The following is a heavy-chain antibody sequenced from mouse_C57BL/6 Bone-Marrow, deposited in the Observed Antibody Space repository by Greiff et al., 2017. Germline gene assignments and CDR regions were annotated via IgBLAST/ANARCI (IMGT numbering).Heavy chain of an antibody. J-gene: IGHJ2*01. CDR2: ISSGGSYT. CDR1: GFTFSSYG. V-gene: IGHV5-6*02. Sequence: EVKLVESGGDLVKPGGSLKLSCAASGFTFSSYGMSWVRQTPDKRLEWVATISSGGSYTYYPDSVKGRFTISRDNAKNTLYLQRSSLKSEETAMYYCAREGFDYWGQGTTLTVSS. CDR3: AREGFDY.